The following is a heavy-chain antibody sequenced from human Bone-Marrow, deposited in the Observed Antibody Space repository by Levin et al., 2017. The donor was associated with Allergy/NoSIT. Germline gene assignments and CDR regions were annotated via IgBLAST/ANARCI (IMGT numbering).Heavy chain of an antibody. CDR3: ARDFGRFLHYYGMDV. V-gene: IGHV3-7*01. D-gene: IGHD3-3*01. J-gene: IGHJ6*02. CDR2: IKQDGSEK. CDR1: GFTFSSYW. Sequence: GGSLRLSCAASGFTFSSYWMSWVRQAPGKGLEWVANIKQDGSEKYYVDSVKGRFTISRDNAKNSLYLQMNSLRAEDTAVYYCARDFGRFLHYYGMDVWGQGTTVTVSS.